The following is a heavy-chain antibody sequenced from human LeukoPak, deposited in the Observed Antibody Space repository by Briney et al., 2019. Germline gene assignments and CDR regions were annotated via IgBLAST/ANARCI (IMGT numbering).Heavy chain of an antibody. J-gene: IGHJ4*02. D-gene: IGHD6-13*01. CDR1: GFTFSSYG. CDR2: ISYDGSNK. Sequence: PGRSLRLSCAASGFTFSSYGMHWVRQAPGKGLEWVAVISYDGSNKYYADSVKGRFTISRDNSKNTLYLQMNSLRAEDTAVYYCARGLRKSIAAAVVYWGQGTLVTVSS. V-gene: IGHV3-30*03. CDR3: ARGLRKSIAAAVVY.